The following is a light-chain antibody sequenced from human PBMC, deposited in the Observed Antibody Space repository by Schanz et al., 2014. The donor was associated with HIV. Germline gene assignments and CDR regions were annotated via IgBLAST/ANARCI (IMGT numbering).Light chain of an antibody. CDR3: QQYNSYPYT. Sequence: AIRITQSPSSLSASTGDKVTITCRASQGISSYLAWYQQKPGKAPKLLIYKASTLQSGVPSRFSGSGSGTEFTLTINSLQPDDFATYYCQQYNSYPYTFGQGTKVEIK. J-gene: IGKJ2*01. CDR1: QGISSY. V-gene: IGKV1-8*01. CDR2: KAS.